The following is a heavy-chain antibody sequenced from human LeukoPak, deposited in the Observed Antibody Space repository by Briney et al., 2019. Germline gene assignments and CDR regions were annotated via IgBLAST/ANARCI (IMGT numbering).Heavy chain of an antibody. J-gene: IGHJ4*02. V-gene: IGHV3-48*04. D-gene: IGHD4-17*01. CDR3: AKRFNYGDYGLFDY. CDR1: GFTFSSYS. Sequence: GGSLRLSCEASGFTFSSYSINWVRQAPGKGLEWVSYISSSGSTIYYADSVKGRFTISRDNAKNSLYLQMNSLRAEDTAVYYCAKRFNYGDYGLFDYWGQGTLVTVSS. CDR2: ISSSGSTI.